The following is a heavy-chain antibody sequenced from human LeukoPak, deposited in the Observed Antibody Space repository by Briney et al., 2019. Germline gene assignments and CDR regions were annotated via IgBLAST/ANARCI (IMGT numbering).Heavy chain of an antibody. CDR3: ARDSMVRGLITNIDWFDP. J-gene: IGHJ5*02. V-gene: IGHV3-21*01. CDR1: GFTFSSYS. Sequence: GGSLRLSCAASGFTFSSYSMNWVRQAPGKGLEWVSSNSSSSSYIYYADSVKGRFTISRDNAKNSLYLQMNSLRAEDTAVYYCARDSMVRGLITNIDWFDPWGQGTQVTVSS. D-gene: IGHD3-10*01. CDR2: NSSSSSYI.